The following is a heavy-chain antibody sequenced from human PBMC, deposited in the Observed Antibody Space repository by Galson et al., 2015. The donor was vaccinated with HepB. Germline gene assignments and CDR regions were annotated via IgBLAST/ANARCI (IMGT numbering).Heavy chain of an antibody. V-gene: IGHV3-33*08. CDR1: GFTFSSYG. CDR2: IWYDGSNK. CDR3: ARVPGDLWEPRYWYFDL. J-gene: IGHJ2*01. D-gene: IGHD1-26*01. Sequence: SLRLSCAASGFTFSSYGMHWVRQAPGKGLEWVAVIWYDGSNKYYADSVKGRFTISRDNSKNTLYLQMNSLRAEDTAVYYCARVPGDLWEPRYWYFDLWGRGTLVTVSS.